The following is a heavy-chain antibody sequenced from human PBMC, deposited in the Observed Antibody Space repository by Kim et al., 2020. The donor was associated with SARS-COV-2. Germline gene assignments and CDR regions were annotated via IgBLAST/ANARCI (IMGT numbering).Heavy chain of an antibody. CDR2: IKTHTGDP. V-gene: IGHV7-4-1*02. CDR3: ARAGAAGMGPAY. CDR1: GYSFTSKP. D-gene: IGHD6-25*01. J-gene: IGHJ4*02. Sequence: ASVKVSCKASGYSFTSKPVNWVRQAPGQGLEWMGWIKTHTGDPTYAQEFTGRFVFSLDTSVNTAYLQINDLQIADTAVYYCARAGAAGMGPAYWGQGTLVTVSS.